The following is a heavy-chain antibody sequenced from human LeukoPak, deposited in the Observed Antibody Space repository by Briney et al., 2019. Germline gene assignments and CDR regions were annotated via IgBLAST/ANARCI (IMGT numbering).Heavy chain of an antibody. CDR1: GFTFSSYA. Sequence: PGGSLRLSCAASGFTFSSYAMSWVRQASWKGLEWLSAISGSGGSTYYADSVKGRFTISRDNSKNTLYLQMNSLRAEDTVFFFKQKAAYDILTGYYSSWGQGTLVTVSS. V-gene: IGHV3-23*01. CDR2: ISGSGGST. J-gene: IGHJ5*02. CDR3: QKAAYDILTGYYSS. D-gene: IGHD3-9*01.